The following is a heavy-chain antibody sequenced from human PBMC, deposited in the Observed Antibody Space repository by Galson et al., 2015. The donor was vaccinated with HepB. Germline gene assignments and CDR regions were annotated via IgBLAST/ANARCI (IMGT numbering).Heavy chain of an antibody. J-gene: IGHJ4*02. CDR1: GYSFTSYW. D-gene: IGHD1-26*01. CDR3: ARHRSLSGSYYRGDGGLPYYFDY. CDR2: IDPSDSYT. Sequence: QSGAEVKKPGESLRISCKGSGYSFTSYWISWVRQMPGKGLEWMGRIDPSDSYTNYSPSFQGHVTISADKSISTAYLQWSSLKASDTAMYYCARHRSLSGSYYRGDGGLPYYFDYWGQGTLVTVSS. V-gene: IGHV5-10-1*01.